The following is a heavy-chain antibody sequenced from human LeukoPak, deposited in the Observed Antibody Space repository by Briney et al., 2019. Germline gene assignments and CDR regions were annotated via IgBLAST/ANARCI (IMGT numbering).Heavy chain of an antibody. J-gene: IGHJ6*02. CDR2: IKQDGSEK. D-gene: IGHD6-19*01. Sequence: GGSLRLSCAASGFTFSSYWMSWVRQAPGRGLEWVANIKQDGSEKYYVDSVKGRFTISRDNAKNSLYLQMNSLRAEDTAVYYCAGTDSSGWYNYGMDVWGQGTTVTVSS. CDR1: GFTFSSYW. V-gene: IGHV3-7*01. CDR3: AGTDSSGWYNYGMDV.